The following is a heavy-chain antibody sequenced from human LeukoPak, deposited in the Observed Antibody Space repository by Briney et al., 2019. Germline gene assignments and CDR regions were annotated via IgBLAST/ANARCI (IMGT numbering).Heavy chain of an antibody. Sequence: AAVKVSCTTSGYSFSQYGISWVRQAPGQGLEWMAWISGYNGNIEYAQKLEARVTVTTEMSTRTAYMEMWGLRPDDTGVYYCARDRPGIAITLIGFDYWGQGTLVTVSS. CDR3: ARDRPGIAITLIGFDY. J-gene: IGHJ4*02. V-gene: IGHV1-18*01. CDR1: GYSFSQYG. D-gene: IGHD6-13*01. CDR2: ISGYNGNI.